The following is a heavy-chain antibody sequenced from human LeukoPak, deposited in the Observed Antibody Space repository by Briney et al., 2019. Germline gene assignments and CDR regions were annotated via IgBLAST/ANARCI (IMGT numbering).Heavy chain of an antibody. CDR2: INEDGSTT. CDR3: ARAFYSSGWYFLDY. V-gene: IGHV3-74*01. D-gene: IGHD6-19*01. Sequence: PGGSLRLSCAASGFTFSSNWMHWARQAPGKGLVWVSRINEDGSTTNYADSVKGRSTIFRDNAKNTLYLQMNSLRAEDTAVYYCARAFYSSGWYFLDYWGQGTLVTVSS. J-gene: IGHJ4*02. CDR1: GFTFSSNW.